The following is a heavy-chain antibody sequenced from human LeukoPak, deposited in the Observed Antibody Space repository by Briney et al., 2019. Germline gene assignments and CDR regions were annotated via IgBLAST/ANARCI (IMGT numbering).Heavy chain of an antibody. Sequence: GGSLRLSCAASAFTFSDFSMNWVRQAPGKGLEWISYIDTSSSIVYYANSVMGRFTVTRDNAKNSLYLQMNSLRDEDTAVYYCVRSFSGPADYWGQGTQVTVSS. V-gene: IGHV3-48*02. J-gene: IGHJ4*02. CDR1: AFTFSDFS. CDR2: IDTSSSIV. CDR3: VRSFSGPADY. D-gene: IGHD3-10*01.